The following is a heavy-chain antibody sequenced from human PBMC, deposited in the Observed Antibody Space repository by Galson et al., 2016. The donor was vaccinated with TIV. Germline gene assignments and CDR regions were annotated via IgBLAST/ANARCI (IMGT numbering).Heavy chain of an antibody. CDR1: GFYFSAYG. V-gene: IGHV3-30*18. D-gene: IGHD2/OR15-2a*01. CDR2: ISYDGNET. Sequence: SLRLSCAASGFYFSAYGMHWVRQAPGKGLEWVAVISYDGNETQYADSAKGRSTVSRANSKNTQYLDMNSLRPEDTAVYYCAKRLQDRFVSNDAWGQGTMVTVSS. J-gene: IGHJ3*01. CDR3: AKRLQDRFVSNDA.